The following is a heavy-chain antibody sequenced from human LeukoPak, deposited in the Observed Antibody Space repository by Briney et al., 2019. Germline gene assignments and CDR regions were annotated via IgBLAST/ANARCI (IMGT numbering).Heavy chain of an antibody. D-gene: IGHD1-20*01. CDR1: GFTFSSYW. Sequence: PGGSLRLSCAASGFTFSSYWMHWVRQAPEKGLVWVSRINSDGSTITYADSVKGRFTISRDNARNTLYLQMNSLRAEDTAVYYCARVTVSSSEVIFDYWARDPWSPSPQ. V-gene: IGHV3-74*01. J-gene: IGHJ4*02. CDR3: ARVTVSSSEVIFDY. CDR2: INSDGSTI.